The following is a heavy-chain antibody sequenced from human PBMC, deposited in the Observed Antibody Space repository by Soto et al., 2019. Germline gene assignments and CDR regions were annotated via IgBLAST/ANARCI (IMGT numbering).Heavy chain of an antibody. CDR2: IWYDGSSK. CDR3: ARDPDEDTAKFEVNKYFDP. V-gene: IGHV3-33*01. CDR1: GFTFSRHA. J-gene: IGHJ5*02. Sequence: PGGSLRLSCAASGFTFSRHAMHWVRQAPGKGLEWVALIWYDGSSKYYAVSVKGRFTISRDNSKNTLYLQMNSLRADDTGVYFCARDPDEDTAKFEVNKYFDPWGQGTQVTVSS. D-gene: IGHD5-18*01.